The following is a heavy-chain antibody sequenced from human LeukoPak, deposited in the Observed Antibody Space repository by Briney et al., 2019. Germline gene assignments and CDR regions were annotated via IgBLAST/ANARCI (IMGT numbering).Heavy chain of an antibody. Sequence: SETLSLTCAVYGGSFSGYYWSWIRQPPGKGLEWIGEINHSGSTNYNPSLKSRVTISVDTSKNQFSLKLSSVTAADTAVYYCARARAFPMVRGVTKRLHFDYWGQGTLVTVSS. CDR2: INHSGST. CDR1: GGSFSGYY. D-gene: IGHD3-10*01. J-gene: IGHJ4*02. CDR3: ARARAFPMVRGVTKRLHFDY. V-gene: IGHV4-34*01.